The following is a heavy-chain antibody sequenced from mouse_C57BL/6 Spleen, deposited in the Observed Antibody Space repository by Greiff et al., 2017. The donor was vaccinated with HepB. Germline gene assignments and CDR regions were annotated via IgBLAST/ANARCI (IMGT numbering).Heavy chain of an antibody. D-gene: IGHD2-5*01. J-gene: IGHJ3*01. V-gene: IGHV5-17*01. CDR1: GFTFSDYG. CDR2: ISSGSSTI. CDR3: ARRNTNFLFAY. Sequence: EVQGVESGGGLVKPGGSLKLSCAASGFTFSDYGMHWVRQAPEKGLEWVAYISSGSSTIYYADTVKGRFTISRDNAKNTLFLQMTSLRSEDTDMYYCARRNTNFLFAYWGQGTLVTVAA.